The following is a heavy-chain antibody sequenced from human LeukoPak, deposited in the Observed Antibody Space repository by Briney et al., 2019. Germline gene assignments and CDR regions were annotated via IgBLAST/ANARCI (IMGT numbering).Heavy chain of an antibody. D-gene: IGHD6-13*01. CDR1: GFTVSTSY. V-gene: IGHV3-53*01. Sequence: PGGSLRLSCAASGFTVSTSYMTWVRQAPGKGLEWVSVIYSGGSTYYSDSVKGRFTISRDNSKNTLYLQLNNLRAEDTAVYYCARASIAAAGYYFDYWGQGTLVTVSS. CDR3: ARASIAAAGYYFDY. CDR2: IYSGGST. J-gene: IGHJ4*02.